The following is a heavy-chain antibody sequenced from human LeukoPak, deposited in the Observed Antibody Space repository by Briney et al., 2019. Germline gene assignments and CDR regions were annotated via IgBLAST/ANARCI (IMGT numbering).Heavy chain of an antibody. J-gene: IGHJ4*02. Sequence: ASVKVSCKASGYSLTSYFMHWVRQAPGQGLEWVGVINPSGDGTSYTQKFQGRVTMTRDMSTSTVFMELTSLSSEDTAVYFCAREPPATGYYDYWGQGTLVTVSS. CDR2: INPSGDGT. V-gene: IGHV1-46*01. CDR1: GYSLTSYF. D-gene: IGHD3-9*01. CDR3: AREPPATGYYDY.